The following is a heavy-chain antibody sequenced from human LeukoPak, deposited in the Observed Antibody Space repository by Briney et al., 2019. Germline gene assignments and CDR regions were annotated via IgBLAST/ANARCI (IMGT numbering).Heavy chain of an antibody. Sequence: SSETLSLTCAVYGGSFSGYYWSWIRQPPGKGLEWIGEINHSGSTNYNPSLKSRVTISVDTSKNQFSLKLSSVTAADTAVYYCARSPIAAAVQFDYWGRGTLVTVSS. CDR3: ARSPIAAAVQFDY. V-gene: IGHV4-34*01. CDR1: GGSFSGYY. J-gene: IGHJ4*02. CDR2: INHSGST. D-gene: IGHD6-13*01.